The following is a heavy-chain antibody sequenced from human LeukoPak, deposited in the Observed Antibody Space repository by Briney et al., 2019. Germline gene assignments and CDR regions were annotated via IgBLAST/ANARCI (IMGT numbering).Heavy chain of an antibody. J-gene: IGHJ4*02. V-gene: IGHV3-7*01. D-gene: IGHD6-13*01. Sequence: GGSLRLSCAASGFSFSSYWINWVRQAPGKGLEWVANINQDGSEKYYVGSVKGRFTISRDNAKNSLYLQMNSLRAEDTAVYYCGRDRVWTVLYWGQGTLVTVSS. CDR3: GRDRVWTVLY. CDR2: INQDGSEK. CDR1: GFSFSSYW.